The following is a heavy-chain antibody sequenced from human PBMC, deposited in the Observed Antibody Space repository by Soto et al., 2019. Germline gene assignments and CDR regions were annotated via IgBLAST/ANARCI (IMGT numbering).Heavy chain of an antibody. CDR3: VKDESINWYSGHFRH. D-gene: IGHD6-13*01. V-gene: IGHV3-9*01. Sequence: GGSLRLSCAASGFTFDDYAMHWVRQVPGKGLEWVSGINWNSGGIGYADSVKGRFAISRDNAKNSLHLQMNSLRAEDTAFYYCVKDESINWYSGHFRHWGQGTLVTVSS. CDR1: GFTFDDYA. J-gene: IGHJ1*01. CDR2: INWNSGGI.